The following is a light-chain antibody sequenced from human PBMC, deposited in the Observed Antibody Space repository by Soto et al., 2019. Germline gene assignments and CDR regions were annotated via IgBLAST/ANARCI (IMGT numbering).Light chain of an antibody. CDR3: NSYTSSSSGV. J-gene: IGLJ1*01. CDR2: EVR. CDR1: SSDVGGFNY. Sequence: QSALTQPASVSGSPGQSITISCTGTSSDVGGFNYVSWYQQHPGKTPKLLIYEVRLRPTGVSDRFSGSKSGNTASLTSSGLQAEDEADYYGNSYTSSSSGVFGTGTKLTVL. V-gene: IGLV2-14*01.